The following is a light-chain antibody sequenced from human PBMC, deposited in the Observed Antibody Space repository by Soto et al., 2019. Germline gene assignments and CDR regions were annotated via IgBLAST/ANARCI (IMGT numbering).Light chain of an antibody. J-gene: IGKJ2*01. CDR3: QKRNNWPPT. V-gene: IGKV3-11*01. CDR2: DAS. Sequence: EIVLTQSPATLSLSPGERATLSCRASQSVSSYLAWYQQKPGQAPRLLIYDASNSATGIPARFSGSGSGTDFNLTISSREPEDFAVYYCQKRNNWPPTFGQGTKLEIK. CDR1: QSVSSY.